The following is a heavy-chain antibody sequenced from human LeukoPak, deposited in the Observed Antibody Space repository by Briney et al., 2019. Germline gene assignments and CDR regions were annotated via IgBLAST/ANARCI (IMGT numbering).Heavy chain of an antibody. V-gene: IGHV3-23*01. J-gene: IGHJ4*02. CDR2: ISGSDDST. Sequence: TGGSLRLSCAASGFTFSSYAMSWVRQAPGKGLEWVSAISGSDDSTYYGDSVKGRFTISRDNSKNTLYLQMNSLRAKDTAVYYCAKTRPLDSSSWSHGDYWGQGTLVTVSS. CDR1: GFTFSSYA. CDR3: AKTRPLDSSSWSHGDY. D-gene: IGHD6-13*01.